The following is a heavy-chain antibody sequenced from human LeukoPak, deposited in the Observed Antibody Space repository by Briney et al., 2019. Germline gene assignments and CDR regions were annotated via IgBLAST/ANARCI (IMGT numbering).Heavy chain of an antibody. CDR2: ISGSGSGGST. V-gene: IGHV3-23*01. CDR3: AKDGNWARFED. J-gene: IGHJ4*02. D-gene: IGHD7-27*01. CDR1: GFTFSSSA. Sequence: GGSLRLSCAASGFTFSSSAMSWVRQAPGKGLEWVSSISGSGSGGSTYYADSVKGRFTISRDNSKNMVWLQINSPTAEDTATYYCAKDGNWARFEDWGQGTLVTVSP.